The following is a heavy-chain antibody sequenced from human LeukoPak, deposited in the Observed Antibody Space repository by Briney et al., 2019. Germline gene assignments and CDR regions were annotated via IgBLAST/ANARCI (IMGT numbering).Heavy chain of an antibody. V-gene: IGHV3-21*01. Sequence: GGSLRLSCAASGFTFSSYSMNWVRQAPGKGLEWVSSISSSSSYIYYADSVKDRFTISRDNAKNSLYLQMNSLRAEDTAVYYCARAIVVVPAAMLDYWGQGTLVTVSS. J-gene: IGHJ4*02. D-gene: IGHD2-2*01. CDR3: ARAIVVVPAAMLDY. CDR1: GFTFSSYS. CDR2: ISSSSSYI.